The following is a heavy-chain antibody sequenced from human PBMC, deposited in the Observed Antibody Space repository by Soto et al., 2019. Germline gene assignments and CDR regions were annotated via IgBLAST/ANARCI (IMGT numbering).Heavy chain of an antibody. D-gene: IGHD3-9*01. CDR3: ARTVLGPDLLADSFVDYYYYMDV. CDR2: VYYTGST. J-gene: IGHJ6*03. Sequence: PSGTLSLTCTVSGCSISNFYWSWIRQPPGKGLEWIGYVYYTGSTSYNPSLKRRVTFSADSSRGQFSLRLNSVTAADTAVYYCARTVLGPDLLADSFVDYYYYMDVWGQGTTVTVSS. V-gene: IGHV4-59*08. CDR1: GCSISNFY.